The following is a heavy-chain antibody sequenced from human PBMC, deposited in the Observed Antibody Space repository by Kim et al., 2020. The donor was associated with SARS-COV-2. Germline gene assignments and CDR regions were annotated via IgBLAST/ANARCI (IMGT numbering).Heavy chain of an antibody. D-gene: IGHD3-10*01. V-gene: IGHV4-34*01. J-gene: IGHJ3*02. Sequence: LKSRVTISVDTSKIQFSLKLSSVTAADTAVYYCARVTMVRGVKGVDAFDIWGQGTMVTVSS. CDR3: ARVTMVRGVKGVDAFDI.